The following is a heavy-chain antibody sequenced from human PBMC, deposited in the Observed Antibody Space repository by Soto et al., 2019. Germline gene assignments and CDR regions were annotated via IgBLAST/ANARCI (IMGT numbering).Heavy chain of an antibody. Sequence: GGSLRLSCAASGFTFSSYAMTWVRQAPGKGLEWVSSVIGSGDSTYYADSVKGRFTISGDTSKRTLYLQMTSLRGEDTAVYYCAKATNFGMGPDYSYYYGMDVWGQGTTVTVSS. CDR2: VIGSGDST. D-gene: IGHD3-3*01. J-gene: IGHJ6*02. V-gene: IGHV3-23*01. CDR1: GFTFSSYA. CDR3: AKATNFGMGPDYSYYYGMDV.